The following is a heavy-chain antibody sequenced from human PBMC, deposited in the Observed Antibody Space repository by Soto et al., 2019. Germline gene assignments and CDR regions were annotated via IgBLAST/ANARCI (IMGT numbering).Heavy chain of an antibody. V-gene: IGHV3-23*01. D-gene: IGHD5-12*01. CDR1: GFTFSSYA. Sequence: EVQLLESGEGLVQPGGSLRLSCAASGFTFSSYAMSWVRQAPGKGLEWVSAISGSGGSTYYADSVKGRFTISRDNSKNTLYLQMNSLRAEDTAVYYCAKGRIWEMATGLDYWGQGTLVTVSS. J-gene: IGHJ4*02. CDR3: AKGRIWEMATGLDY. CDR2: ISGSGGST.